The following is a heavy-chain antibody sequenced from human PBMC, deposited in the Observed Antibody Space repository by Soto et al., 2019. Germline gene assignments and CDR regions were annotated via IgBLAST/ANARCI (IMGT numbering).Heavy chain of an antibody. D-gene: IGHD7-27*01. V-gene: IGHV1-69*02. CDR2: IIPILGIA. CDR1: GGTFSSYT. Sequence: QVQLVQSGAEVKKPGSSVKVSCKASGGTFSSYTISWVRQAPGQGLEWMGRIIPILGIANYAQKSQGRVTITADKSTSTAYMELSSLRSEDTAVYYCAFLSLGGMDVWGQGTTVTVSS. CDR3: AFLSLGGMDV. J-gene: IGHJ6*02.